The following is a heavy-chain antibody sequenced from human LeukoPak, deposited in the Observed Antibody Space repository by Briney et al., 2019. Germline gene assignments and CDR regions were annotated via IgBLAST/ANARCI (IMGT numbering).Heavy chain of an antibody. Sequence: ASVKVSCKTSGRTFSNFAIVWVRQAPGQGLEWMGGIIPMLGTAHYAQRFQGRVTITADESTTTAYMELASLRFEDTAIYYCANDYEDSSGWGYWGQGTLVTVSS. CDR2: IIPMLGTA. V-gene: IGHV1-69*13. D-gene: IGHD3-22*01. J-gene: IGHJ4*02. CDR3: ANDYEDSSGWGY. CDR1: GRTFSNFA.